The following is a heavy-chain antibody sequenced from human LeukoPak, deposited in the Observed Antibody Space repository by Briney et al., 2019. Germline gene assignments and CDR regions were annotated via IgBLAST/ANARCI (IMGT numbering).Heavy chain of an antibody. J-gene: IGHJ4*02. CDR1: GFTFSSYG. CDR2: IWYDGSTK. CDR3: ANDYGGTATLDY. V-gene: IGHV3-33*06. Sequence: GRSLRLSCAASGFTFSSYGMHWVRQAPGKGLEWVAVIWYDGSTKYYADSVKGRFTISRDNSKNTLYLQMNSLRAEDTAVYYCANDYGGTATLDYWGQGTLVTVSS. D-gene: IGHD4-23*01.